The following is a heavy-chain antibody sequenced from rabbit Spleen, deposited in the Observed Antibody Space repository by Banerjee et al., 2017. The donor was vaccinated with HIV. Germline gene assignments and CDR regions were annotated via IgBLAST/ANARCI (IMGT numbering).Heavy chain of an antibody. D-gene: IGHD8-1*01. V-gene: IGHV1S45*01. CDR1: GIDFSGNSY. CDR2: IDSGSSGFT. J-gene: IGHJ6*01. Sequence: QQQLEESGGGLVKPGGTLTLTCTASGIDFSGNSYMCWVRQAPGKGLEWIVCIDSGSSGFTYFASWAKGRFTISKTSSTTVTLRMTSLTAADTATYFCARDTGSSFSSYGMDLWGPGTLVTVS. CDR3: ARDTGSSFSSYGMDL.